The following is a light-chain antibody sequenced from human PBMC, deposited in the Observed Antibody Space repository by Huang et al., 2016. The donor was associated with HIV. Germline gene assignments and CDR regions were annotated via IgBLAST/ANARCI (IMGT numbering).Light chain of an antibody. CDR1: QNVRDN. CDR3: QQYDNWPPGLT. Sequence: EIVMTQSPATLSVSPGGVATLSCRASQNVRDNLAWYQQTPGQAPMLLIYDTSTRASGVPARFSVSGSGIEFTPTISGLQSEDFAVYYCQQYDNWPPGLTFGGGTKVEI. CDR2: DTS. V-gene: IGKV3D-15*01. J-gene: IGKJ4*01.